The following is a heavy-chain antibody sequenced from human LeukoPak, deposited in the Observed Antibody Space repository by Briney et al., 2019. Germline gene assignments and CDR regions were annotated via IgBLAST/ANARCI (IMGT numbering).Heavy chain of an antibody. V-gene: IGHV1-46*01. D-gene: IGHD5-12*01. CDR3: ARLHDYYWYFDL. CDR2: INPSGGST. CDR1: GYTFIRNH. J-gene: IGHJ2*01. Sequence: ASVKVSCKASGYTFIRNHIHWVRQAPGQGLEWMGLINPSGGSTTYAQKFQGRVTMTRDTSTSTVYMELSSLRSEDTAVYYCARLHDYYWYFDLRGRGTLVTVSS.